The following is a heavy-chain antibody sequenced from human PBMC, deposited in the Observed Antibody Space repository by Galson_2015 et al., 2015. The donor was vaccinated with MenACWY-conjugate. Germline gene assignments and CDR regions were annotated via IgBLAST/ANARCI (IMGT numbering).Heavy chain of an antibody. Sequence: SLRLSCAASGFSFSDFYMTWIRQAPGRGLEWIAYISSSGATAYYADSVKGRFTISRDNSKNSVYLQMNSLRSEDTAVYYCVRPIMTFVAVRSLDYWGQGTVVTVSS. V-gene: IGHV3-11*04. D-gene: IGHD3/OR15-3a*01. CDR3: VRPIMTFVAVRSLDY. CDR2: ISSSGATA. CDR1: GFSFSDFY. J-gene: IGHJ4*02.